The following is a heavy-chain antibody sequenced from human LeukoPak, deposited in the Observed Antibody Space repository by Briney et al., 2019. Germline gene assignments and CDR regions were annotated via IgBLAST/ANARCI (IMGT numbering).Heavy chain of an antibody. CDR3: ARGSSWYGYGMDV. CDR2: IKEDGSEK. CDR1: GFTFSSYW. V-gene: IGHV3-7*01. J-gene: IGHJ6*02. D-gene: IGHD6-13*01. Sequence: GGSLRLSCAASGFTFSSYWMSWVRQAPGKGLEWVANIKEDGSEKYYVDSVEGRFTISRDSAKNSLYLQMNSLRAEDTAVYYCARGSSWYGYGMDVWGQGTTVTVSS.